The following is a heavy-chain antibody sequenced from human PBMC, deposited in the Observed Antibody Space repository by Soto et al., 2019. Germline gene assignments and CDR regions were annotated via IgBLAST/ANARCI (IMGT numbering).Heavy chain of an antibody. CDR3: ARAYGGEVFDS. CDR2: INHSGST. J-gene: IGHJ4*02. CDR1: GRSFSGYY. V-gene: IGHV4-34*01. Sequence: QVQLQQWGAGLLKPSETLSLTCAVYGRSFSGYYWSWIRQPPGKGLVWIGEINHSGSTNYNPSLKSRVTISVDTSKNPFSLKLSSLTAADTAVYYCARAYGGEVFDSWGQGTLVTVSS. D-gene: IGHD2-21*01.